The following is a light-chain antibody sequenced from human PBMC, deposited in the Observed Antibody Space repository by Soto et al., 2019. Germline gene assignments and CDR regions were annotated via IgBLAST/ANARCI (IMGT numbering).Light chain of an antibody. CDR2: EDN. V-gene: IGLV6-57*02. J-gene: IGLJ2*01. Sequence: NFMLTQPHSVSESPGKTVIISCTGSSGSIASNYVQWSQQRPGSDPTTVIYEDNQRPSGVPDRFSGSIDSSSNSASLTISGQKNDDEADYYCQSFDGSTVVFGGGTKLTVL. CDR1: SGSIASNY. CDR3: QSFDGSTVV.